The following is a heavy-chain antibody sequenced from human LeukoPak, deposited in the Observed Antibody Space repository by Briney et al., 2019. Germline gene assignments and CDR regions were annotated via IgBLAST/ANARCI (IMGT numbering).Heavy chain of an antibody. J-gene: IGHJ4*02. Sequence: GGSLRLSCAASGFTFSSFAMSWVRQAPGKGLEWLSTISDSGGSTYYPDSVRGRFTISRDNSKDTLYVQMNSLRAEDAAVYYCAKSHSVVRRGYFDYWGQGALVTVSS. CDR1: GFTFSSFA. V-gene: IGHV3-23*01. CDR3: AKSHSVVRRGYFDY. D-gene: IGHD2-2*01. CDR2: ISDSGGST.